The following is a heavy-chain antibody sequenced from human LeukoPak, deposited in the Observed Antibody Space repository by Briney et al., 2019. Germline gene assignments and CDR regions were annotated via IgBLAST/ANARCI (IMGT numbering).Heavy chain of an antibody. Sequence: GGSLRLSCAASGFTFSSYAMSWVRQAPGKGLEWVSGISDSGVSTYYADSVKGRFTISRDNSKNTLYLQMNSLRAEDTAVYYCVNDYGDYDLYAFDTWGQGTMVTVSS. CDR3: VNDYGDYDLYAFDT. CDR1: GFTFSSYA. J-gene: IGHJ3*02. V-gene: IGHV3-23*01. D-gene: IGHD4-17*01. CDR2: ISDSGVST.